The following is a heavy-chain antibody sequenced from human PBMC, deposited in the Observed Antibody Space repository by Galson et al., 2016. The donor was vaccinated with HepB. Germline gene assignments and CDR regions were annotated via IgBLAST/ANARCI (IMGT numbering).Heavy chain of an antibody. CDR1: GFTFSNYP. CDR3: FRDNFVDY. J-gene: IGHJ4*02. D-gene: IGHD4-23*01. V-gene: IGHV3-23*01. CDR2: IAARSDGQ. Sequence: SLRLSCAASGFTFSNYPMNWVRPAPGKGLQWVSTIAARSDGQYYEDSVRGRFTISRDNSKNTLSLQMNNLGVEDTALSFCFRDNFVDYWGQGTLVTVSS.